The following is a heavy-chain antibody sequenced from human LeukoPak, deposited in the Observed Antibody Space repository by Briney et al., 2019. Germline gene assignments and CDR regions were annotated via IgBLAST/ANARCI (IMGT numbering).Heavy chain of an antibody. V-gene: IGHV1-46*01. J-gene: IGHJ4*02. CDR1: GYSFTSYY. Sequence: ASVKVSCKASGYSFTSYYMHWVRQAPGQGLEWMGIIDPSGGSTSYAQKFQGRVTMTRDTSTRTVYMELSSLRSEDTAVYYCARDNTATGPFDNWGEGTPVTVSS. CDR2: IDPSGGST. CDR3: ARDNTATGPFDN. D-gene: IGHD1-1*01.